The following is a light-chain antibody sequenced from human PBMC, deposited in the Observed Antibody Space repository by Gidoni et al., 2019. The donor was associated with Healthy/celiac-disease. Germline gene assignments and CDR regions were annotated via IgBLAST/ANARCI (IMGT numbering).Light chain of an antibody. Sequence: SYELNPPTSVSVSPGQTARITCSGDALPKQYAYWYQQKPGQAPVLVIYKDSERPSGIPERFSGSSSGTTVTLTISGVQAEDEADYYCQSADSSGTCVFGGGTKLTVL. CDR1: ALPKQY. CDR2: KDS. V-gene: IGLV3-25*03. J-gene: IGLJ2*01. CDR3: QSADSSGTCV.